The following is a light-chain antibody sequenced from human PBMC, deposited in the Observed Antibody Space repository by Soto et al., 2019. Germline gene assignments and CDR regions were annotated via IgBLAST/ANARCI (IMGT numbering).Light chain of an antibody. V-gene: IGKV1-6*01. J-gene: IGKJ3*01. CDR2: SAS. CDR3: LHDDEFPFT. Sequence: AIQMTQSPSSLSASVGDRVTITCRASQGIRDDLAWYQQKPGKAPKLLIYSASSLPSGVPSRFSGSGSGTEFTLTISSLQPEDFATYFCLHDDEFPFTFGPGTRVDIK. CDR1: QGIRDD.